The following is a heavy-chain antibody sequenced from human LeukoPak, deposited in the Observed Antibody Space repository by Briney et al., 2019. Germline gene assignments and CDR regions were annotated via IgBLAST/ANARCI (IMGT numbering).Heavy chain of an antibody. Sequence: HPGGSLRLSCAASGFTFSSYWMSWVRQAPGKGLEWVANIKQDGSEKYYVDSVKGRFTISRDNAKNSLYLQMNSLRAEDTAVYYCAAEGEWEPGLIDYWGQGTLVTVSS. CDR1: GFTFSSYW. CDR2: IKQDGSEK. V-gene: IGHV3-7*01. J-gene: IGHJ4*02. CDR3: AAEGEWEPGLIDY. D-gene: IGHD1-26*01.